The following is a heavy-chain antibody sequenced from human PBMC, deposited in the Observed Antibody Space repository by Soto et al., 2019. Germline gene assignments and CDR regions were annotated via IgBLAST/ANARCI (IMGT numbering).Heavy chain of an antibody. J-gene: IGHJ4*02. D-gene: IGHD4-17*01. Sequence: QVQLQESGPGLVKPSQTLSLTCTVSGGSISSGGYNWSWIRQHPGKGLEWIGYIYYSGSTYYNPSLKSRVTISVDTSKNQFSLKLSSVTAADTAVYYCARKATVTTCFDYWGQGTLVTVSS. CDR1: GGSISSGGYN. CDR2: IYYSGST. CDR3: ARKATVTTCFDY. V-gene: IGHV4-31*03.